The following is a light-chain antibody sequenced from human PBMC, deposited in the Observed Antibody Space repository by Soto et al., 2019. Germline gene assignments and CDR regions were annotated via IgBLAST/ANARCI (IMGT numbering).Light chain of an antibody. CDR1: TSNIGNNA. Sequence: QLVLTQPPSVSAAPRQRVTISCSGSTSNIGNNAVSWYQQFPGKAPTLIIYFDDLLPSGVSDRFSGSKSGTSASLAISGLQSEDEADYYCAAWDDSLDGVVFGGGTKLTVL. CDR3: AAWDDSLDGVV. J-gene: IGLJ2*01. CDR2: FDD. V-gene: IGLV1-36*01.